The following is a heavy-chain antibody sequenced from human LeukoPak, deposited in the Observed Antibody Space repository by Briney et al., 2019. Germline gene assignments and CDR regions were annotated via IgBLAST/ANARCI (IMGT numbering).Heavy chain of an antibody. CDR3: ARSRITGSVYYYYGMDV. D-gene: IGHD1-20*01. Sequence: ASVKVSCKASGYTVTSYYMHWVRQAPGQGLEWMGIINPSGGSTSYAQKFQGRVTMTRDTSTSTVYMELSSLRSEDTAVYYCARSRITGSVYYYYGMDVWGQGTTVTVSS. CDR2: INPSGGST. J-gene: IGHJ6*02. CDR1: GYTVTSYY. V-gene: IGHV1-46*01.